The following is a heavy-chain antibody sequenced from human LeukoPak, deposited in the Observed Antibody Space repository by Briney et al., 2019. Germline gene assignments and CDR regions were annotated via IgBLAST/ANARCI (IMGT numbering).Heavy chain of an antibody. V-gene: IGHV3-30*18. J-gene: IGHJ4*02. CDR1: GFTFSSYA. CDR2: ISYDGSNK. CDR3: AKFFGRGAAADYYFDY. Sequence: PGGFLRLSCAASGFTFSSYAMHWVRQAPGKGLEWVAVISYDGSNKYYADSVKGRFTISRDNSKNTLYLQMNSLRAEDTAVYYCAKFFGRGAAADYYFDYWGQGTLVTVSS. D-gene: IGHD6-13*01.